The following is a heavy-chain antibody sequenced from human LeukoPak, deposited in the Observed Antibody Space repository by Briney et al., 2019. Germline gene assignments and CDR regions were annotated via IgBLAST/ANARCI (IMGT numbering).Heavy chain of an antibody. V-gene: IGHV1-18*01. CDR3: ANYDILTGYSDY. Sequence: ASVKVSCKASGYTFTSYGISWVRQAPGQGLEWMGWISAYNGNTNYAQKLQGRVTMTTDTSTSTAYMELRSLRSDDTAVYYCANYDILTGYSDYWGQGTPVTVSS. CDR2: ISAYNGNT. J-gene: IGHJ4*02. D-gene: IGHD3-9*01. CDR1: GYTFTSYG.